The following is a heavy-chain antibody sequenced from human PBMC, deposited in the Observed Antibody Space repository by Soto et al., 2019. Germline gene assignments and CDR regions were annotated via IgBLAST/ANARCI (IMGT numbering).Heavy chain of an antibody. J-gene: IGHJ5*02. V-gene: IGHV3-11*01. CDR3: ARDYNVNAGVLHCFVP. Sequence: PGKGLEWVSYISSSGSTIYYADSVKGRFTISRDNAKNSLYLQMNSLRAEDTAVYYCARDYNVNAGVLHCFVPWGQGTLVSVSS. D-gene: IGHD3-10*01. CDR2: ISSSGSTI.